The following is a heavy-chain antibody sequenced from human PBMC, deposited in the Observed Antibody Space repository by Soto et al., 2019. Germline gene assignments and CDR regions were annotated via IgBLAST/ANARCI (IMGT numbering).Heavy chain of an antibody. Sequence: ASVKVSCKASGYTFTSYGISWVRQAPGQGLEWMGWISAYNGNTNYAQKLQGRFTMTTDTATSTAYMELRSLRSDDTAVYYCANYSSAWVNAYSHFDFWGQGTLVTVSS. CDR1: GYTFTSYG. CDR3: ANYSSAWVNAYSHFDF. J-gene: IGHJ4*02. D-gene: IGHD2-15*01. CDR2: ISAYNGNT. V-gene: IGHV1-18*04.